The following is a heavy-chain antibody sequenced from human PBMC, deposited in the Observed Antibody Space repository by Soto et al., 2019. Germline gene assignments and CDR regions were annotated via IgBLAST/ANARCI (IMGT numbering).Heavy chain of an antibody. Sequence: ASVQVSCKASGYTFTGYYMHRVRQAPGQGLEWMGWINPNSGGTNYAQKFQGRVTMTRDTSISTAYMELSRLRSDDTAVYYCARAPGRLYYFDYWGQGTPVTVSS. V-gene: IGHV1-2*02. J-gene: IGHJ4*02. CDR2: INPNSGGT. CDR3: ARAPGRLYYFDY. CDR1: GYTFTGYY. D-gene: IGHD2-15*01.